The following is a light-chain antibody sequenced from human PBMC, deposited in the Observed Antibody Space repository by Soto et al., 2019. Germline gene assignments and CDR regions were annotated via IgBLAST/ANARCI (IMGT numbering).Light chain of an antibody. CDR3: QQYHNWPPART. J-gene: IGKJ4*01. V-gene: IGKV3-15*01. Sequence: EIVMTQSPATLSVSPGERATLSCRASQSVGSNLAWYQQKPGQAPRHPIYVASTRATGIPARFSGSGSGSEFTLTISSLQSEDFAIYLCQQYHNWPPARTFGEGTKVEIK. CDR2: VAS. CDR1: QSVGSN.